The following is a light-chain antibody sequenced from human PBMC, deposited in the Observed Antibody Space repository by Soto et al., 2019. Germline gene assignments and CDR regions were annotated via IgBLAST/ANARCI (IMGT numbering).Light chain of an antibody. CDR2: DAS. Sequence: EIVLTQSPGTLSLSPGERATLSCRASQSVNSNLAWYQQKPGHAPMLLIYDASNRATGIPVRFSGSGSGTDFTLTISSLEPEDFAVYYCQQSRDWPLTFGGGTKVEIK. V-gene: IGKV3-11*01. J-gene: IGKJ4*01. CDR1: QSVNSN. CDR3: QQSRDWPLT.